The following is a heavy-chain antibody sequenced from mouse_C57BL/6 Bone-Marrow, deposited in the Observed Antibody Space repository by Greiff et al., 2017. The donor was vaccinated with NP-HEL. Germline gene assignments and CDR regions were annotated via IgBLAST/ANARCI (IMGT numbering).Heavy chain of an antibody. CDR2: IYPGDGDT. Sequence: VQLQQPGPELVKPGASVKISCKASGYAFSSSWMNWVKQRPGQGLEWIGRIYPGDGDTNYNGKFKGKATLTADKSSSTAYMQLSSLTSEDSAVFVCARDDYDSLAWFAYWGQGTLVTVSA. CDR1: GYAFSSSW. V-gene: IGHV1-82*01. CDR3: ARDDYDSLAWFAY. J-gene: IGHJ3*01. D-gene: IGHD1-1*01.